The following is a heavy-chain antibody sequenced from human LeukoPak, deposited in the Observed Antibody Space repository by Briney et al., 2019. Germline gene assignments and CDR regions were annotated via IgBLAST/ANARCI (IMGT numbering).Heavy chain of an antibody. CDR1: GYSISSGYY. V-gene: IGHV4-38-2*01. CDR3: ARAAAAGIYVLFDY. CDR2: IYHSGST. J-gene: IGHJ4*02. D-gene: IGHD6-13*01. Sequence: TSETLSLTCAVSGYSISSGYYWGWIRQPPGKGLEWIGSIYHSGSTYYNPSLKSRVTISVDTSKNQFSLKLSSVTAADTAVYYCARAAAAGIYVLFDYWGQGTLVTVSS.